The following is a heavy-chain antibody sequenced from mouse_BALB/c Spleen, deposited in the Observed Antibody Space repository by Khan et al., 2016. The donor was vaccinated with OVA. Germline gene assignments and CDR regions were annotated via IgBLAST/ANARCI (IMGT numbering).Heavy chain of an antibody. V-gene: IGHV1-81*01. CDR2: IYPGSGNT. CDR1: GYTFTDYV. D-gene: IGHD1-1*01. CDR3: ARPSYYYDSNSYWFFHV. Sequence: QVRLQQSGPELVKPGASVKMSCKASGYTFTDYVISWVKQRTGQGLEWIGEIYPGSGNTNYNEKFRGKATLTADKSSSTAYMQVSSLTSEDSAVYFCARPSYYYDSNSYWFFHVWGAGNTVTVSS. J-gene: IGHJ1*01.